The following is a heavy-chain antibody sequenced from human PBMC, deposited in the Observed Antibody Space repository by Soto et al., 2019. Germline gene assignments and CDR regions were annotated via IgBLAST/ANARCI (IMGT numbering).Heavy chain of an antibody. J-gene: IGHJ6*02. CDR3: AIVENDATYTPLDV. CDR2: ISPYSGNT. V-gene: IGHV1-18*01. D-gene: IGHD3-3*01. CDR1: GYIFVNYG. Sequence: QVQLVQSGDEVRKPGSSVKVSCKASGYIFVNYGIAWVRQAPGQGLEWMGWISPYSGNTHYASKVQDRLPMTTVTSATTAYMDHRNLTTDDTAVYDLAIVENDATYTPLDVWGQGTTVTVSS.